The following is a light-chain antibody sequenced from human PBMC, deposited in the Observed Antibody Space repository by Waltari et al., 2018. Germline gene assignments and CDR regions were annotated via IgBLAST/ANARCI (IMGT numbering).Light chain of an antibody. CDR2: DVS. J-gene: IGLJ1*01. CDR3: SSYTSTNTLHV. V-gene: IGLV2-14*01. Sequence: QSALTQPASVSGSPGQSITISCTGTSSDVGGYNYVSWYQQHPGKAPKLMIYDVSNRPAGVSNRVSGSKSGNTASLTISGLHAEDEADYYCSSYTSTNTLHVFGTGTKVTVL. CDR1: SSDVGGYNY.